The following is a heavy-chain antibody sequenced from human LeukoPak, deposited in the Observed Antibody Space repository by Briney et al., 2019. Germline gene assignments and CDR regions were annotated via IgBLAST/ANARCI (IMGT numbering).Heavy chain of an antibody. CDR3: ARANYYDSSGYYYY. J-gene: IGHJ4*02. CDR1: GGTFSSYA. D-gene: IGHD3-22*01. Sequence: VASVKVSCKASGGTFSSYAISWVRQAPGQGLEWMGGIIPIIGTANYAQKFQGRVTITADESTSTAYMELSSLRSEDTAVYYCARANYYDSSGYYYYWGQGTLVTVSS. V-gene: IGHV1-69*01. CDR2: IIPIIGTA.